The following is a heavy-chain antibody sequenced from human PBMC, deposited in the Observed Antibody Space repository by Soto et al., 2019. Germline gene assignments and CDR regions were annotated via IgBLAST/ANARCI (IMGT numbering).Heavy chain of an antibody. CDR2: ISNDGRDK. D-gene: IGHD6-13*01. CDR1: GFTFNNYG. V-gene: IGHV3-30*18. J-gene: IGHJ3*01. Sequence: QVQLVESGGGVVQPGRSLRLSCAASGFTFNNYGMHWVRQAPGKGLEWVAAISNDGRDKYYGDSVKGRLTISRDNSKNTVYLQXNXLRAXDTXVYYCAKDQGIAASHGIDWGQGTMVTVSS. CDR3: AKDQGIAASHGID.